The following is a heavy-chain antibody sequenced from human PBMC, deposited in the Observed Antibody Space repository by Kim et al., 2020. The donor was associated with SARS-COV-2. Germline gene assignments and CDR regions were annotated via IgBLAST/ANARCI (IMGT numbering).Heavy chain of an antibody. Sequence: SVKVSCKASGCSFSSYAINWVRQAPGQGLEWMGGINPGNGTSKYSQKFQGRVTITGDEFSGTAYMELSSLRSEDTAVYYCARDVVQLRTAVCGVGGYY. CDR3: ARDVVQLRTAVCGVGGYY. V-gene: IGHV1-69*13. CDR1: GCSFSSYA. J-gene: IGHJ6*03. D-gene: IGHD2-2*01. CDR2: INPGNGTS.